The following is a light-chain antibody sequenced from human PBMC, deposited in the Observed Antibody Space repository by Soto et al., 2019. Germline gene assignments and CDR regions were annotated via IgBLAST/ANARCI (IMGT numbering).Light chain of an antibody. V-gene: IGKV1-5*03. J-gene: IGKJ1*01. CDR3: QQYHIYSGT. CDR1: QTIDSW. Sequence: DIQMTQSPSNLSAPVGDRVTITCRASQTIDSWLAWYQQRPGKPPNLLIYKASTLASGVPSRFSGSGSGTEFTLTINSLQPDDFATYYCQQYHIYSGTSGQGTKVDIK. CDR2: KAS.